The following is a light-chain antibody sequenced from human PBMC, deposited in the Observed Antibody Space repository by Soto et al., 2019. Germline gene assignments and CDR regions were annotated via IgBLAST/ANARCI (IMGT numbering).Light chain of an antibody. J-gene: IGLJ1*01. CDR1: SSDVGAYNY. Sequence: QSALTQPASVSGSPGQSITISFTGTSSDVGAYNYVSWYQQHPGKAPKLMIHDVSNRPSGVSNRFSGSKSGNTASLTISGLESEDEADYYCSSYTSSSTYVFGTGTKVTVL. CDR2: DVS. CDR3: SSYTSSSTYV. V-gene: IGLV2-14*01.